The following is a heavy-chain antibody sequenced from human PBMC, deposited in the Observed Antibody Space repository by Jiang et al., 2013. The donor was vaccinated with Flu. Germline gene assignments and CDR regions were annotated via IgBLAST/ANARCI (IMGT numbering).Heavy chain of an antibody. CDR2: INPSGGRT. V-gene: IGHV1-46*01. J-gene: IGHJ6*03. CDR3: AREPLNSGYLGSSREAKNFHMDV. Sequence: PGQGLEGMGMINPSGGRTSYAQKFQGRVTMTRDTSTTKVYMELRSLTSEDTAVYYCAREPLNSGYLGSSREAKNFHMDVWGKGTTVTVSS. D-gene: IGHD3-22*01.